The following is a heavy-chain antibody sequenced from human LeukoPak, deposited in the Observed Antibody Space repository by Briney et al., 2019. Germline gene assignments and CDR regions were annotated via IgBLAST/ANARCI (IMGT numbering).Heavy chain of an antibody. CDR1: GGSFSGYY. V-gene: IGHV4-34*01. D-gene: IGHD3-3*01. CDR2: INHSGST. Sequence: SETLSLTCAVYGGSFSGYYWSWIRQPPGKGLEWIGEINHSGSTNYNPSLKSRVTLSVDTSKNQFSLKLSSVTAADTAVYYCARERPLITICGVVPPRPNWFDPWGQGTLVTVSS. J-gene: IGHJ5*02. CDR3: ARERPLITICGVVPPRPNWFDP.